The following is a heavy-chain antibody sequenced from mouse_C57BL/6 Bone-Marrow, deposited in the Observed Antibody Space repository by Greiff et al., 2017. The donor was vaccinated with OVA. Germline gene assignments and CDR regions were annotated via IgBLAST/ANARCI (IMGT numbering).Heavy chain of an antibody. D-gene: IGHD1-1*01. J-gene: IGHJ1*03. CDR2: INYDGSST. CDR3: ARDPLYYGSRTWYVDV. V-gene: IGHV5-16*01. CDR1: GFTFSDYY. Sequence: DVKVEESEGGLVQPGSSMKLSCTASGFTFSDYYMAWVRQVPEKGLEWVANINYDGSSTYYLDSLKSRFIISRDNAKNILYLQMSSLKSEDTATYYCARDPLYYGSRTWYVDVWGTGTTVTVSS.